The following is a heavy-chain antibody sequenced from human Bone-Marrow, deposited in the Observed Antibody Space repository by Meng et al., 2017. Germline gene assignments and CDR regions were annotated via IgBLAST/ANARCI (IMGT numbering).Heavy chain of an antibody. CDR2: INPNSGDT. CDR1: GYSFTAYY. V-gene: IGHV1-2*06. J-gene: IGHJ4*02. Sequence: ASVKVSCKASGYSFTAYYIHWVRHAPGQGLEWLGHINPNSGDTLYAQKFQGTVSMTGDTSISTAYVELSSLRSDDTAVYYCVRDENISLGKLFGDYWGQGTMVTVSS. CDR3: VRDENISLGKLFGDY. D-gene: IGHD2-21*01.